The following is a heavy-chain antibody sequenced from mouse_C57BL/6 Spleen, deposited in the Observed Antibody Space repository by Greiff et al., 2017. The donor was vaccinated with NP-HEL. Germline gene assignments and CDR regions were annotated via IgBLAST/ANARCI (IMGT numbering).Heavy chain of an antibody. D-gene: IGHD1-1*01. CDR2: VYPYNGGT. CDR1: GFTFTDYY. J-gene: IGHJ1*03. V-gene: IGHV1-36*01. CDR3: AKQPAGSSYGYFDV. Sequence: EVKLQQSGPVLVKPGPSVKISCKASGFTFTDYYMHWVKQRPGKSLEWIGLVYPYNGGTSYNQKFKGKATLTVDTSSSTAYMELNSLTSEDSAVYSGAKQPAGSSYGYFDVWGTGTTVTVSS.